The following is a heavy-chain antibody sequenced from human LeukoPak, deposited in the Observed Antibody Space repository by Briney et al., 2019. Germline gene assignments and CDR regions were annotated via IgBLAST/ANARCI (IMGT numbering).Heavy chain of an antibody. Sequence: PSETLSLTCTVSGGSISGFYWGWIRQPPGKGLEWIGFIYYSGSTNYNPSLKSRVTISLDTSKNQFSLKLSSVTAADTAVYYCAKNNMVRGVIITPYFDYWGQGTLVTVSS. J-gene: IGHJ4*02. CDR1: GGSISGFY. CDR2: IYYSGST. V-gene: IGHV4-59*01. CDR3: AKNNMVRGVIITPYFDY. D-gene: IGHD3-10*01.